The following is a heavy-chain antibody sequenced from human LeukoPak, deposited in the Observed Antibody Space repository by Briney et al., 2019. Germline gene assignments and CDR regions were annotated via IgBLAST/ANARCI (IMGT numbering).Heavy chain of an antibody. D-gene: IGHD2-2*01. CDR3: ARAHWVPAAIWGSDAFDI. CDR2: INSDGSST. CDR1: GFTFSSYW. V-gene: IGHV3-74*01. J-gene: IGHJ3*02. Sequence: GGSLRLSCAASGFTFSSYWMHWVRQAPGKGLVWVSRINSDGSSTSYADSVKGRFTISRDNAKNTLYLQMNSLRAEDTAVYYCARAHWVPAAIWGSDAFDIWGQGTMVTVSS.